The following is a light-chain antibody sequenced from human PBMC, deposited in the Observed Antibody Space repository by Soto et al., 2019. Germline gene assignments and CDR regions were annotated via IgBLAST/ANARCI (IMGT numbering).Light chain of an antibody. CDR3: QPSYSTPFT. V-gene: IGKV1-39*01. CDR1: QSISSY. Sequence: DIQMTQSPSSLSVSVGDRVTIACRASQSISSYLNWYQQKPGKAPKLLIYAASSLQSGVPSRFSGSGSGTDFTLTISSLQPEDFATYYCQPSYSTPFTFGTGTKVDIK. J-gene: IGKJ3*01. CDR2: AAS.